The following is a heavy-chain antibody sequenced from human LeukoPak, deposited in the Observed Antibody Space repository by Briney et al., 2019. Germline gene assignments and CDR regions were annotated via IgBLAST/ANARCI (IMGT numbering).Heavy chain of an antibody. D-gene: IGHD4-17*01. V-gene: IGHV1-46*01. CDR1: GYTFTSYY. J-gene: IGHJ3*02. Sequence: ASVKVSCKASGYTFTSYYMHWVRQAPGQGLERMGIINPSGGSTSYAQKFQGRVTMTRDTSTSTVYMELSSLRSEDTAVYYCARVGTTVTTLDAFDIWGQGTMVTVSS. CDR3: ARVGTTVTTLDAFDI. CDR2: INPSGGST.